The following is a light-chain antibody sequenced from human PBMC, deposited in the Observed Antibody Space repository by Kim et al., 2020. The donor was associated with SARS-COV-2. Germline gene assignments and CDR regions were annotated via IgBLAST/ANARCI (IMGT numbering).Light chain of an antibody. J-gene: IGKJ2*01. V-gene: IGKV3-15*01. Sequence: SVSPGESATISCRASQSVSSNLAWYQQEPGQAPRLLIYGAFTRATGIPARFSGSGSGTEITLTINSLQCEDVAVYYCQQYKNWPYAYGQGTKLEI. CDR1: QSVSSN. CDR3: QQYKNWPYA. CDR2: GAF.